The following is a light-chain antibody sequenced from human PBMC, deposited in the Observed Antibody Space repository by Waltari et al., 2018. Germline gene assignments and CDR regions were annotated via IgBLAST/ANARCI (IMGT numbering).Light chain of an antibody. J-gene: IGLJ1*01. Sequence: QSALTQPASVSGSPGQSITISCPGTSSDVGAYNHVSWYQQHPGKAPKYIIYDVSYRPSGVSNRFSGSKSGNTASLTISGLQVEDEADYYCSSYTTTGTLVFATGTKVTVL. CDR1: SSDVGAYNH. CDR3: SSYTTTGTLV. V-gene: IGLV2-14*03. CDR2: DVS.